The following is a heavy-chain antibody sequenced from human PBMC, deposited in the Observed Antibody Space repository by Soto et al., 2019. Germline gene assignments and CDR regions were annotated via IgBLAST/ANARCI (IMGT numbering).Heavy chain of an antibody. CDR1: GFTFSSYA. V-gene: IGHV3-23*01. CDR2: ISGSGSST. D-gene: IGHD2-15*01. Sequence: EVQLLESGGGLVQPGGSLRLSCVASGFTFSSYAMSWVRQAPGKGLEWVSVISGSGSSTYYADSVKDRFTISRDNSKNTLYLQMNILRAEDTALYYCASLRKDIVVVAAAPLDYWGQGTLVTVSS. CDR3: ASLRKDIVVVAAAPLDY. J-gene: IGHJ4*02.